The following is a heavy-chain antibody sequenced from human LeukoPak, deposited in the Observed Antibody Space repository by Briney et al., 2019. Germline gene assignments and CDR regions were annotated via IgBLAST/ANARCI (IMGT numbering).Heavy chain of an antibody. CDR3: ARGGVWTYYDFWSGYYIFDY. Sequence: ASAKVSYKASGYTFTSYAMNWVRQAPGQGLEWMGWINTNTGNPTYAQGFTGRFVFSLDTSVSTAYLQISSLKAEDTAVYYCARGGVWTYYDFWSGYYIFDYWGQGTLVTVSS. D-gene: IGHD3-3*01. CDR1: GYTFTSYA. V-gene: IGHV7-4-1*02. CDR2: INTNTGNP. J-gene: IGHJ4*02.